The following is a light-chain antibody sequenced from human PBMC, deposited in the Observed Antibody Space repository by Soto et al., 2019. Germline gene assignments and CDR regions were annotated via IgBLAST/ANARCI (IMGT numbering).Light chain of an antibody. CDR2: GAS. J-gene: IGKJ4*01. V-gene: IGKV3-15*01. CDR1: RSVSSN. CDR3: QQYNNWLT. Sequence: EVVLTQSPATLSVSPGERATLSCRASRSVSSNLAWYQQKPGQAPRLLIYGASTRATGIPARFSGSESGTEFTLTISSLQSEDFAVYYCQQYNNWLTFGGGTKVDIK.